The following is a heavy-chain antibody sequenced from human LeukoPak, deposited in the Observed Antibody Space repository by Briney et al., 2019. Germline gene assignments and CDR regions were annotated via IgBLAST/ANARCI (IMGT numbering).Heavy chain of an antibody. CDR3: ARVRYYYDSSGYYGY. D-gene: IGHD3-22*01. CDR1: GGSISSYY. CDR2: IYYSGST. V-gene: IGHV4-59*12. Sequence: SETLSLTCTVSGGSISSYYWSWIRQPPGKGLEWIGYIYYSGSTNYNPSLKSRVTISVDTSKNQFSLKLSSVTAADTAVYYCARVRYYYDSSGYYGYWGQGTLVTVSS. J-gene: IGHJ4*02.